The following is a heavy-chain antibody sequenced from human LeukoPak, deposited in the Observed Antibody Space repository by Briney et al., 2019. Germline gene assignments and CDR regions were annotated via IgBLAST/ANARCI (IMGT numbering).Heavy chain of an antibody. CDR2: ISGGGGST. Sequence: GGSLRLSCAASGFTFTSYSMNWVRQAPGKGLEWVSTISGGGGSTYYADSEKGRFTISRDNSKNTLYLQVNSQRAEDTAVYYCAKGGKWDVTPFDYWGQGTLVTVSS. CDR1: GFTFTSYS. J-gene: IGHJ4*02. V-gene: IGHV3-23*01. D-gene: IGHD1-26*01. CDR3: AKGGKWDVTPFDY.